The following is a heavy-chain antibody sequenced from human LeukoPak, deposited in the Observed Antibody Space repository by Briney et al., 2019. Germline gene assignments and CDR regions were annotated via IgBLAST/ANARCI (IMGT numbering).Heavy chain of an antibody. J-gene: IGHJ6*04. V-gene: IGHV3-23*01. CDR3: AELGITMIGGV. Sequence: GGSLRLSCAASGFTFSSYGMSWARQAPGKGLEWVSAISGSGGSTYYADSVKGRFTISRDNAKNSLYLQMNSLRAEDTAVYYCAELGITMIGGVWGKGTTVTISS. CDR1: GFTFSSYG. CDR2: ISGSGGST. D-gene: IGHD3-10*02.